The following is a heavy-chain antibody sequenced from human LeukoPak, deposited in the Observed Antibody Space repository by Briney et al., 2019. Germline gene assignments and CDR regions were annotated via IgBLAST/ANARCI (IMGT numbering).Heavy chain of an antibody. CDR2: IYYSGST. CDR3: ARVWKPYYFDY. D-gene: IGHD1-1*01. V-gene: IGHV4-59*01. J-gene: IGHJ4*02. Sequence: SETLSLTCTVSGGSISSYYWSWIRQPPGKGLEWIGYIYYSGSTNYNPSPKSRVTISVDTSKNQFSLKLSSVTAADTAVYYCARVWKPYYFDYWGQGTLVTVSS. CDR1: GGSISSYY.